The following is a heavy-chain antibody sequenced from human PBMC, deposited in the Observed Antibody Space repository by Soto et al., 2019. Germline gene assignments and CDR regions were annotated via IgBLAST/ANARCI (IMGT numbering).Heavy chain of an antibody. CDR2: IKQDGGET. D-gene: IGHD4-4*01. J-gene: IGHJ3*01. V-gene: IGHV3-7*03. CDR3: ARAQYLKFDAFAL. Sequence: LVESGGGLVQPGGSLRLSCAASGFTSGNYWMNWVRQAPGKGLEWVANIKQDGGETYYVDSVQGRFTISRDNAKNSLYLQMNNLRGDDTALYYCARAQYLKFDAFALWGQGTGVTFS. CDR1: GFTSGNYW.